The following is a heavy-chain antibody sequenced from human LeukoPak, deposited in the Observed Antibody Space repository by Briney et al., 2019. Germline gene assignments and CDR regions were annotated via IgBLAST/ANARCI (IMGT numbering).Heavy chain of an antibody. J-gene: IGHJ3*02. D-gene: IGHD3-10*01. CDR2: IYPGDSDT. Sequence: GESLKISCKGSGYSFTSYWIGWARQMPGKGLEWMGIIYPGDSDTRYSPSFQGQVTISADKSISTAYLQWSSLKASDTAMYYCARRDITMVRGVINNAFDIWGQGTMVTVSS. CDR3: ARRDITMVRGVINNAFDI. CDR1: GYSFTSYW. V-gene: IGHV5-51*01.